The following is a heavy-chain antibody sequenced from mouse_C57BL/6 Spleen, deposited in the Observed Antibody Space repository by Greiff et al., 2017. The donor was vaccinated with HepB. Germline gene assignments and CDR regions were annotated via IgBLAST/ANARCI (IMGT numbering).Heavy chain of an antibody. D-gene: IGHD2-4*01. J-gene: IGHJ4*01. V-gene: IGHV1-82*01. CDR2: IYPGDGDT. CDR3: AFYYDYEEVMDY. Sequence: VKLVESGPELVKPGASVKISCKASGYAFSSSWMNWVKQRPGKGLEWIGRIYPGDGDTNYNGKFKGKATLTADKSSSTAYMQLSSLTSEDSAVYFCAFYYDYEEVMDYWGQGTSVTVSS. CDR1: GYAFSSSW.